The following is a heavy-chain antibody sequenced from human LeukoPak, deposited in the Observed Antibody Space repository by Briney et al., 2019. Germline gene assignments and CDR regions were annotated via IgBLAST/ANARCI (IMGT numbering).Heavy chain of an antibody. CDR3: AREDDYGDPRVNAGYYYYMDV. J-gene: IGHJ6*03. Sequence: SVKVSCKASGGTFSSYAISWVRQAPGQGLEWMGGIIPIFGTANYAQKFQGRVTITTDESTSTAYMELSSLRSEDTAVYHCAREDDYGDPRVNAGYYYYMDVWGKGTTVTVSS. D-gene: IGHD4-17*01. CDR2: IIPIFGTA. CDR1: GGTFSSYA. V-gene: IGHV1-69*05.